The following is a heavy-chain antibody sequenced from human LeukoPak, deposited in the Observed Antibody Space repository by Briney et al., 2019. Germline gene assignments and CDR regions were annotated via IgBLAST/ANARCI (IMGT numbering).Heavy chain of an antibody. J-gene: IGHJ4*02. CDR3: AHRPLSSSLNY. D-gene: IGHD6-6*01. CDR1: GFSLSTSEVG. Sequence: KVSGPTLVNPTQTLTLTCTFSGFSLSTSEVGVAWIRQPPGKALEWPALIYWDDDKLYSPSLESRLTITKDTSKNQVVLTMTNMDPVDTATYYCAHRPLSSSLNYWGQGTLVTVSS. CDR2: IYWDDDK. V-gene: IGHV2-5*02.